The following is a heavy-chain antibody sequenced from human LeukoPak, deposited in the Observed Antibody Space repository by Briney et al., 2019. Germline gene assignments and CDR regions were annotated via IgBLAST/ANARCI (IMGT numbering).Heavy chain of an antibody. Sequence: GGSLRLSCAASGFTFSSYSMNWVRQAPGKGLEWVSYISSSSSTIYYADSVKGRFTISRDNAKNSLYLQMNSLRAEGTAVYYCARDLARRFPYGMDVWGQGTTVTVSS. D-gene: IGHD3-3*01. V-gene: IGHV3-48*01. CDR2: ISSSSSTI. CDR3: ARDLARRFPYGMDV. CDR1: GFTFSSYS. J-gene: IGHJ6*02.